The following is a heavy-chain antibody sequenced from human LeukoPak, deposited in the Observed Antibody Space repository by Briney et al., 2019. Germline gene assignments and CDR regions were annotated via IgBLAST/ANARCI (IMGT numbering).Heavy chain of an antibody. CDR3: SRLYNGYFDY. Sequence: PGRSLRLSCTASGFTFGDYAMSWVRQAPEKGLEWVGLIRSKAYGGTTEYAASVKGRFTVSRDDSKSIAYLQMNSLKTGDTAVYYCSRLYNGYFDYWGQGTLVTVSS. CDR2: IRSKAYGGTT. J-gene: IGHJ4*02. CDR1: GFTFGDYA. V-gene: IGHV3-49*04. D-gene: IGHD3-10*01.